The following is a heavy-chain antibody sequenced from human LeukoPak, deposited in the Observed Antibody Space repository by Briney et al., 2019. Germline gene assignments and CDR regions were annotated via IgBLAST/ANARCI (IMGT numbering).Heavy chain of an antibody. CDR3: ARKNYYDSSSIDY. CDR2: ISSSGSTI. Sequence: GVSLRLSCAASGFTFSSYEMNWVRQAPGKGLEWVSYISSSGSTIYYADSVKGRFTISRDNAKNSLYLQMNSLRAEDTAVYYCARKNYYDSSSIDYWGQGTLVTVSS. D-gene: IGHD3-22*01. CDR1: GFTFSSYE. V-gene: IGHV3-48*03. J-gene: IGHJ4*02.